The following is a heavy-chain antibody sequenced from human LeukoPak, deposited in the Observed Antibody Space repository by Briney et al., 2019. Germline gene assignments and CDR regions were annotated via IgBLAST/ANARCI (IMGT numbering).Heavy chain of an antibody. V-gene: IGHV3-30-3*01. Sequence: GGSLRLSCAASGFTFSSYAMHWVRQAPGKGLEWVAVISYDGSNKYYADSVKGRFTISRDNSKNTLYLQMNSLRAEDMAVYYCARERSSGWTDYYYYGMDVWGQGTTVTVSS. CDR2: ISYDGSNK. CDR3: ARERSSGWTDYYYYGMDV. D-gene: IGHD6-19*01. J-gene: IGHJ6*02. CDR1: GFTFSSYA.